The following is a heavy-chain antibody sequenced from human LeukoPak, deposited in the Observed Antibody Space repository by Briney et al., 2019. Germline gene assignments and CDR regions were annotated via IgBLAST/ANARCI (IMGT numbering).Heavy chain of an antibody. CDR2: IRYDGSNK. CDR1: GFTFSSFG. Sequence: GGSLRLSCAASGFTFSSFGMHWVRQAPGKGLEWVAFIRYDGSNKYYADSVKGRFTISRDNSKNTLYLQMNSLRAEDTAVYYCAKDGSYSSSSPDYWGQGTLVTVSS. V-gene: IGHV3-30*02. J-gene: IGHJ4*02. CDR3: AKDGSYSSSSPDY. D-gene: IGHD6-6*01.